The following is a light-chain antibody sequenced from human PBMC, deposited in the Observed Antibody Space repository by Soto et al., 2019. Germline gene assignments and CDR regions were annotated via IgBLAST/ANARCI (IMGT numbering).Light chain of an antibody. V-gene: IGLV2-23*02. Sequence: QSVLTQPASVSGSPGQSIAISCTGTSSDVGSSDLVSWYQQHPGKAPKLMIYEVSKRPSGVSDRSSGSKSDNTASLTISGLQAEDEADYYCCSYTCTRTYVFGTGTKVTVL. J-gene: IGLJ1*01. CDR2: EVS. CDR1: SSDVGSSDL. CDR3: CSYTCTRTYV.